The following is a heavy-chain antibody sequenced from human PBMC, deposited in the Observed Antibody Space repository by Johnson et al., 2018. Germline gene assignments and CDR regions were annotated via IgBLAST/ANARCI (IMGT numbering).Heavy chain of an antibody. V-gene: IGHV3-21*01. CDR3: GREGGYSRHWNMDY. J-gene: IGHJ4*02. CDR2: IGSDTNK. CDR1: GFNFNSYA. D-gene: IGHD1/OR15-1a*01. Sequence: VQLVQSGGGLVNPGGSLRLSCAASGFNFNSYAMNWVRQAPGKGLEWVSSIGSDTNKFHADSLKGRFTISRDDAKSTLYLGMTTLAADDTAVYYGGREGGYSRHWNMDYRGQGTLVTVSS.